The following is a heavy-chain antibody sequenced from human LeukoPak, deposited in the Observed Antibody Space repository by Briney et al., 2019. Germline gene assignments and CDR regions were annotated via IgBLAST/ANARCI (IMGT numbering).Heavy chain of an antibody. D-gene: IGHD1-14*01. CDR1: GFTFSNYA. CDR3: AKDQSGIRFAH. J-gene: IGHJ4*02. Sequence: GGSLRLSCAASGFTFSNYAMHWVRQAPGKGLEWVAFIRFDGSNKYYADSVKGRFTISRDNSKHTLDLQMSSLRAADTALYYCAKDQSGIRFAHWGQGTLVTVSS. V-gene: IGHV3-30*02. CDR2: IRFDGSNK.